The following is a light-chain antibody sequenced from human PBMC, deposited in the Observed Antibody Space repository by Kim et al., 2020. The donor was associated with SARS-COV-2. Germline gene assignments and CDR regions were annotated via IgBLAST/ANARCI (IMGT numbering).Light chain of an antibody. J-gene: IGKJ4*01. CDR1: QSGSSY. CDR2: DAS. CDR3: QQRSNWPPLT. V-gene: IGKV3-11*01. Sequence: PPGAEASLSCRTSQSGSSYLAWYQQQPGQAPRLLLYDASNRATGIPARFSGSGSGTDFTLTISSLEPEDFAVYYCQQRSNWPPLTFGGGTKVDIK.